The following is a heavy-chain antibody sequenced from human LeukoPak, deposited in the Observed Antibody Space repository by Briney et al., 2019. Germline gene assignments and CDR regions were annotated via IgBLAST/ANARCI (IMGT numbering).Heavy chain of an antibody. J-gene: IGHJ4*02. D-gene: IGHD2-8*02. Sequence: PGGSLRLSCAASGFTFSTYAMNWVRQAPGKRLEWVSSITGSGRDTYYAGSVKGRITISRDNYRNTLYLQMNRLRAEDTALYYCAKGTLGSCSGVTCYDFDNWGQGTLVTVSS. CDR2: ITGSGRDT. CDR3: AKGTLGSCSGVTCYDFDN. CDR1: GFTFSTYA. V-gene: IGHV3-23*01.